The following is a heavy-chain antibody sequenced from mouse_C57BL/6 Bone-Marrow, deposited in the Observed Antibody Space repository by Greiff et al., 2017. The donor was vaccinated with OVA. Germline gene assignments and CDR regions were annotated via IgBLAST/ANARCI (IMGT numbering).Heavy chain of an antibody. CDR2: IYPGGGYP. CDR1: GYTFTNYW. Sequence: QVQLQQSGAELVRPGTSVKMSCKASGYTFTNYWIGWAKQRPGHGLEWIGDIYPGGGYPNYNEKFKGKATLSANKSSSTAYIQFSSLTSEDSAIYYCARIYSNYPYYFDYWGQGTTLTVSS. CDR3: ARIYSNYPYYFDY. J-gene: IGHJ2*01. V-gene: IGHV1-63*01. D-gene: IGHD2-5*01.